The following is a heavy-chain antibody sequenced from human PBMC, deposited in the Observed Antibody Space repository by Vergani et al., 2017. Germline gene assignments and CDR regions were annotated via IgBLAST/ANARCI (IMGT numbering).Heavy chain of an antibody. Sequence: QLQLQESGPGLVKPSETLSLTCTVSGGSISSSSYYWGWIRQPPGKGLEWIGSIYYSGSTYYNPSLKSRVTISVDTSKNQFSLKLSSLTAADTAVYYCARSDILTGYIPSYYYYYMDVWGKGTTVTVSS. CDR2: IYYSGST. CDR1: GGSISSSSYY. D-gene: IGHD3-9*01. CDR3: ARSDILTGYIPSYYYYYMDV. J-gene: IGHJ6*03. V-gene: IGHV4-39*07.